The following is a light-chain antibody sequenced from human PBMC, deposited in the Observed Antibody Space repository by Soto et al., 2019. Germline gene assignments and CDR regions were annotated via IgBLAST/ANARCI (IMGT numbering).Light chain of an antibody. CDR3: QQYNNFWT. V-gene: IGKV1-5*03. J-gene: IGKJ1*01. CDR2: KAS. CDR1: QTISSW. Sequence: DIQMTQSPSTLSGSVGDRVTITCRASQTISSWLAWYQQKPGKAPKLLIYKASTLKSGVPSRFSGSGSGTELTLTISSLQPDDFGTYYCQQYNNFWTFGQGTKV.